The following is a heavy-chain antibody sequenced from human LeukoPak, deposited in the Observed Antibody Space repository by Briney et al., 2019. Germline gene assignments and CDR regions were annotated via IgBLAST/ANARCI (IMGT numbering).Heavy chain of an antibody. D-gene: IGHD4-11*01. CDR1: GGSITNTNYY. J-gene: IGHJ4*02. V-gene: IGHV4-39*07. Sequence: SETLSLTCTVSGGSITNTNYYWAWIRQPPGEGLEWIGSVYHSGITYYTPSLKSRVSISVDTSKNQFSLKVTSVTAADTAVYYCAREWQYQFDYWGQGSLVTASS. CDR2: VYHSGIT. CDR3: AREWQYQFDY.